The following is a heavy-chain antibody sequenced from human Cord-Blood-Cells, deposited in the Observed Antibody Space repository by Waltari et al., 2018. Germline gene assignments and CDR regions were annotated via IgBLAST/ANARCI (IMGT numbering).Heavy chain of an antibody. Sequence: EVQLVESGGGLVQPGGSLRLSCAASGFTFSSYSMNWVRQAPGKGLEWVSHISSSSSTIYSADSVKGRFTSSRDNAKNSLYLQMNSRRAEDTAVYYCARRSRRDAFDIWGQGTMVTVSS. CDR3: ARRSRRDAFDI. CDR1: GFTFSSYS. J-gene: IGHJ3*02. V-gene: IGHV3-48*01. CDR2: ISSSSSTI.